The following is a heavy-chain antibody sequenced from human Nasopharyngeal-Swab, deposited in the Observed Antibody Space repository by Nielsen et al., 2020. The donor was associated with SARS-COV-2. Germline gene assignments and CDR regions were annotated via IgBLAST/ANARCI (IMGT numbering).Heavy chain of an antibody. V-gene: IGHV3-30*18. CDR2: ISYDGSNK. D-gene: IGHD3-10*01. CDR3: AKTVEYYGSGEGYYGMDV. Sequence: GGALRLSCAVSGFTFSSYGMHWVRQAPGKGLEWVAVISYDGSNKYYADSVKGRFTISRDNSKNTLYLQMNSLRAEDTAVYYCAKTVEYYGSGEGYYGMDVWGQGTTVTVSS. CDR1: GFTFSSYG. J-gene: IGHJ6*02.